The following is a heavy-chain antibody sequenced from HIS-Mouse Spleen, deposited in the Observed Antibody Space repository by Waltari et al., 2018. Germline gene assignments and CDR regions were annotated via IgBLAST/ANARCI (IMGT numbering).Heavy chain of an antibody. J-gene: IGHJ4*02. D-gene: IGHD2-8*01. CDR1: GFTFDDYA. CDR3: AKDCTNGVCYYFDY. CDR2: ISWNSGSI. Sequence: EVQLVESGGGLVQPGRSLRLSCAASGFTFDDYAMHWVRQAPGKGLEWVSGISWNSGSIGYADSVKGRFTISRDNAKNSLYLQMNSLRAEDTALYYCAKDCTNGVCYYFDYWGQGTLVTVSS. V-gene: IGHV3-9*01.